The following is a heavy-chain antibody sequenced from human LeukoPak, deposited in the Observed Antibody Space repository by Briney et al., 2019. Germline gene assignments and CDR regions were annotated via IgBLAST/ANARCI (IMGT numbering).Heavy chain of an antibody. D-gene: IGHD6-19*01. V-gene: IGHV1-2*02. Sequence: ASVKVSCKASGYTFSGFTGYYIHWVRQAPGQGLEWMGWLNPNSGGTNSAQKFQGRVTMTRDTSIRTAYMELSRLGSDDTAVYYCARGGESKEAVVLKGWFDPWGQGTLVTVSS. CDR2: LNPNSGGT. CDR3: ARGGESKEAVVLKGWFDP. CDR1: GYTFSGFTGYY. J-gene: IGHJ5*02.